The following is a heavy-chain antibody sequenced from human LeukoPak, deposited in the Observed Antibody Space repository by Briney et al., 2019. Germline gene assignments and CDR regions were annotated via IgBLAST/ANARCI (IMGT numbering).Heavy chain of an antibody. CDR3: AGAPTGTGNFQH. CDR2: IYHSGST. D-gene: IGHD1-1*01. Sequence: PSETLSLTCAVSGGSISSSNWWSWVRQPPGKGLEWIGEIYHSGSTNYNPSLKSRVTISVDTSKNQFSLKLSSVTAADTAVYYCAGAPTGTGNFQHWGQGTLVTVSS. J-gene: IGHJ1*01. CDR1: GGSISSSNW. V-gene: IGHV4-4*02.